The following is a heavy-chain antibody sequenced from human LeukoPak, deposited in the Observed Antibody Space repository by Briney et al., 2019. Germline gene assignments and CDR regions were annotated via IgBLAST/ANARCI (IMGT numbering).Heavy chain of an antibody. Sequence: PSQTLSLTCTVSGGSISSGSYCWSWIRQPAEKGLEWIGHIHTSGSTNYNPSLKSRVTISVDTSKNQFSLKLSSVTAADTAVYYCARVGVTADFDYWGQGTLVTVSS. D-gene: IGHD1-26*01. CDR3: ARVGVTADFDY. CDR1: GGSISSGSYC. CDR2: IHTSGST. J-gene: IGHJ4*02. V-gene: IGHV4-61*09.